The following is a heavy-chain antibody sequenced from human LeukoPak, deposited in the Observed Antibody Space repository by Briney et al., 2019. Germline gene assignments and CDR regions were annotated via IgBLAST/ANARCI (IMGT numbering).Heavy chain of an antibody. D-gene: IGHD5-18*01. CDR3: ARAGGYIYGHWYFDL. CDR1: GYTFTGYY. CDR2: INPSAGST. J-gene: IGHJ2*01. V-gene: IGHV1-46*01. Sequence: ASVKVSCKASGYTFTGYYMHWVRQAPGQGLEWMGIINPSAGSTSYAQKFQGRVTMTRDTSTSTVYMELSSLRSEDTAVYYCARAGGYIYGHWYFDLWGRGTLVTVSS.